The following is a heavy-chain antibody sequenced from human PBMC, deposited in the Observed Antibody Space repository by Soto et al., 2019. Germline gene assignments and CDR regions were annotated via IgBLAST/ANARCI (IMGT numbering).Heavy chain of an antibody. CDR3: ARGLGGSYFPFDV. D-gene: IGHD1-26*01. Sequence: QVHLVQSGAEVKKPGSSVKVSCKTSGGTFSDSAINWLRQTPGQGLEWMGGLVPMFRTANYAPNLQGRVSITADESTSTVFRELSSLTFEDTAVYYCARGLGGSYFPFDVWGQGTLLTVSS. J-gene: IGHJ4*02. CDR1: GGTFSDSA. CDR2: LVPMFRTA. V-gene: IGHV1-69*12.